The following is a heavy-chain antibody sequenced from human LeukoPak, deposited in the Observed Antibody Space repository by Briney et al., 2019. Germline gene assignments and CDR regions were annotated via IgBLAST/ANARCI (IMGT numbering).Heavy chain of an antibody. CDR2: ISAYNGNT. CDR3: ARDLPPPHRYCNGGSCYGDNWFDP. J-gene: IGHJ5*02. V-gene: IGHV1-18*01. CDR1: GYTFTSYG. Sequence: ASVKVSCKASGYTFTSYGISWVRQAPGQGLEWMGWISAYNGNTNYAQKLQGRVTMTTDTSASTAYMELRSLRSDDTAVYYCARDLPPPHRYCNGGSCYGDNWFDPWGQGTLVTVSS. D-gene: IGHD2-15*01.